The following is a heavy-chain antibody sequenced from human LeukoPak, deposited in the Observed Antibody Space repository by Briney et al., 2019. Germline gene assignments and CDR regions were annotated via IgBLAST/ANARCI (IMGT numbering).Heavy chain of an antibody. CDR3: AKDRFFSGDSDY. V-gene: IGHV3-33*06. D-gene: IGHD3-3*01. CDR1: GFTFSRHG. J-gene: IGHJ4*02. CDR2: IWYDGSNT. Sequence: GGSLRLSCAASGFTFSRHGMHWVRQAPGKGLEWVAVIWYDGSNTYYVDSVKGRFTISRDNSKNTLYLQMNSLRVEDTAVYYCAKDRFFSGDSDYWGQGTLVTVSS.